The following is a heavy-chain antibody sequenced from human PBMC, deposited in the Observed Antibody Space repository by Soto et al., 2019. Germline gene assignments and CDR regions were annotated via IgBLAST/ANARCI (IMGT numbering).Heavy chain of an antibody. D-gene: IGHD6-19*01. CDR1: GFTFSSYA. V-gene: IGHV3-21*01. J-gene: IGHJ4*02. CDR2: ISSTSSYT. CDR3: ARDLALDGNY. Sequence: PGWSLRLSCAASGFTFSSYAMNWVRQTQEKGLEWVSSISSTSSYTHYSDSVKGRFTISRDNANNSLFLQMNSLRAEDTATYYCARDLALDGNYWGQGVLVTVSS.